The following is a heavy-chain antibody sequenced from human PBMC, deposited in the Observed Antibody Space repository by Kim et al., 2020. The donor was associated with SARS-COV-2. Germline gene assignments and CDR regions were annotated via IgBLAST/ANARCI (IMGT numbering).Heavy chain of an antibody. J-gene: IGHJ6*02. V-gene: IGHV4-39*01. D-gene: IGHD6-19*01. CDR1: GGSISSSSYY. CDR3: ARGRSGWYTSGYYYYGMDV. Sequence: SETLSLTCTVSGGSISSSSYYWGWIRQPPGKGLEWIGSIYYSGSTYYNPSLKSRVTISVDTSKNQFSLKLSSVTAADTAVYYCARGRSGWYTSGYYYYGMDVWGQGTTVTVSS. CDR2: IYYSGST.